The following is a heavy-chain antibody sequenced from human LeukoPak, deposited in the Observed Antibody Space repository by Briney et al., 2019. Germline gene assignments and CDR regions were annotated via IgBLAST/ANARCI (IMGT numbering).Heavy chain of an antibody. D-gene: IGHD1-26*01. CDR3: ARYIVSYPHDAFDI. V-gene: IGHV4-59*01. CDR1: GGSISSYY. Sequence: SETLSLTCTVSGGSISSYYWSWIRQPPGKGLEWIGYIYYSGSTSYNPSLKSRVTISVDTSKKQFSLKLSSVTAADTAFYYCARYIVSYPHDAFDIWGQGTVVSVSS. J-gene: IGHJ3*02. CDR2: IYYSGST.